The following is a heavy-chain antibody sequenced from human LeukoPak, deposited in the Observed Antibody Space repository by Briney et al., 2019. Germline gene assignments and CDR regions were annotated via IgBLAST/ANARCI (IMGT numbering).Heavy chain of an antibody. Sequence: SSVKVSCKASGGTVSSYAISWVGQAPGQGLEWMGGIIPIFGTANYAQKFQGRVTITADKSTSTAYMELSSLRSEDTAVYYCARGIPTSYYYGSGSFYYFDYWGQGTLVTVSS. D-gene: IGHD3-10*01. CDR1: GGTVSSYA. CDR3: ARGIPTSYYYGSGSFYYFDY. J-gene: IGHJ4*02. V-gene: IGHV1-69*06. CDR2: IIPIFGTA.